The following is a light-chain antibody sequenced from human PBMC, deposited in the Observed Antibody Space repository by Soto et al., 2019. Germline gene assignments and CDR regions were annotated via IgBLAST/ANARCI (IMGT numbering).Light chain of an antibody. Sequence: DIQMTQFPSTLSASVGDRVTITCRASQSISSWLAWYQQKPGKAPNLLIYKASSLQSGVPSRFSGSGSGTEFTLTISSLQPDDFATYYCQHYVSSPWTFGQGTKVEIK. V-gene: IGKV1-5*03. CDR3: QHYVSSPWT. CDR1: QSISSW. CDR2: KAS. J-gene: IGKJ1*01.